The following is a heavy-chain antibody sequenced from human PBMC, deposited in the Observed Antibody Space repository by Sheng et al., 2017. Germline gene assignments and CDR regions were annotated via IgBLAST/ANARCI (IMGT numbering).Heavy chain of an antibody. J-gene: IGHJ5*02. CDR3: AKDCRVGSCYLVGWFDP. CDR2: ISGSGGST. D-gene: IGHD2-2*01. Sequence: EVQLVESGGGLVQPGGSLRLSCAASGFTFSSYAMSWVRQAPGKGLEWVSAISGSGGSTYYADSVKGRFTISRDNSKNTLYLQMNSLRAEDTAVYYCAKDCRVGSCYLVGWFDPWGQGTLVTVSS. CDR1: GFTFSSYA. V-gene: IGHV3-23*04.